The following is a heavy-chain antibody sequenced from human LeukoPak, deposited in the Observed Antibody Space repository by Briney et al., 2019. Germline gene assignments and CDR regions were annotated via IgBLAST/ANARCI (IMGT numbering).Heavy chain of an antibody. J-gene: IGHJ4*02. CDR2: INPNSGGT. CDR3: ARAPGYTSGWYYFDY. D-gene: IGHD6-19*01. Sequence: ASVKVSCKASGYIFTDYYMHWVRQAPGQELGWMGRINPNSGGTNYAQKFQGRVTMTRDTSISTAYMELSRLRSDDTAVYYCARAPGYTSGWYYFDYWGQGTLVTVSS. CDR1: GYIFTDYY. V-gene: IGHV1-2*06.